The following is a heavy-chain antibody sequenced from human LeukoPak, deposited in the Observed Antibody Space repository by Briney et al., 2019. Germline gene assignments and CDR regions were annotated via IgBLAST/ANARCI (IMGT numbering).Heavy chain of an antibody. V-gene: IGHV3-23*01. D-gene: IGHD3-10*01. CDR1: GFTFRSHV. CDR2: IGGSGGST. J-gene: IGHJ6*02. CDR3: ASPDYYGSGSYYAVYHYGMDV. Sequence: GGSLRLSCAVSGFTFRSHVMSWVRQAPGKGLEWVSAIGGSGGSTYYYADSVQGRFTISRDNSKNTLYLQMNRLRAEDTAVYYCASPDYYGSGSYYAVYHYGMDVWGQGTRSPSP.